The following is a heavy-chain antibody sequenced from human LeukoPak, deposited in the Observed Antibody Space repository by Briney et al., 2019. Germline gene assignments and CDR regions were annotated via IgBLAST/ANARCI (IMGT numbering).Heavy chain of an antibody. CDR1: GGSISSSSYY. D-gene: IGHD5-12*01. V-gene: IGHV4-39*01. Sequence: SETLSLTCTVSGGSISSSSYYWGWIRQPPRKGLEWIGSIYYSGSTYYNPSLKSRVTISVDTSKNQFSLKLSSVTAADTAVYYCARVDDPYIDYWGQGTLVTVSS. J-gene: IGHJ4*02. CDR3: ARVDDPYIDY. CDR2: IYYSGST.